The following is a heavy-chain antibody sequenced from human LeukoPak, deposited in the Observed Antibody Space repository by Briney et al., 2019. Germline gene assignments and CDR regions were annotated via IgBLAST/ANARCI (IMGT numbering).Heavy chain of an antibody. J-gene: IGHJ4*02. Sequence: PSETLSLTCTVSGGSISSYYWSWIRQPPGKGLEWIGYIYYSGSTNYNPSLKSRVTISVDTSKNQFSLKLSSVTAADTAVYYCARFAYGLPWYLDYWGQGTLVTVSS. V-gene: IGHV4-59*01. D-gene: IGHD3-10*01. CDR3: ARFAYGLPWYLDY. CDR2: IYYSGST. CDR1: GGSISSYY.